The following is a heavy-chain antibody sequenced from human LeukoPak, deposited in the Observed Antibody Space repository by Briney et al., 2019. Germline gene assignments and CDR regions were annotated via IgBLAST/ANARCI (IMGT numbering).Heavy chain of an antibody. CDR3: ARDQSGGLVDY. J-gene: IGHJ4*02. Sequence: SETLSLTCTVSGGSISSYYWSWIRQPPGKGLEWIGYIYYSGSTNYNPSLKSRVTISVDTSKNQFSLKLSSVTAADTAVYYCARDQSGGLVDYWGQGTLVTVSS. CDR2: IYYSGST. CDR1: GGSISSYY. D-gene: IGHD3-10*01. V-gene: IGHV4-59*12.